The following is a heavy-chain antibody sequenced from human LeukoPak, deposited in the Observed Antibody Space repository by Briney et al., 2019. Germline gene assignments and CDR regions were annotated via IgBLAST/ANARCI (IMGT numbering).Heavy chain of an antibody. CDR2: IYYSGIT. CDR3: ASGGYSGYAFDY. V-gene: IGHV4-59*01. J-gene: IGHJ4*02. Sequence: PSETLSLTCTVSGGSISSFYWSWIRQPPGKGLQCLGYIYYSGITRYNPSLKSRVTISVDTSKNQFSLKLSSVTAADTAVYYCASGGYSGYAFDYWGQGILVTVSS. CDR1: GGSISSFY. D-gene: IGHD5-12*01.